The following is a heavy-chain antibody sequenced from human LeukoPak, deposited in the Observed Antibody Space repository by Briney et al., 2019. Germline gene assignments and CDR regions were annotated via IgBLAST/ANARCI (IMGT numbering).Heavy chain of an antibody. CDR1: VGSMNRDHFY. CDR3: ARAGIAVAGEYYYYGMDV. V-gene: IGHV4-39*07. D-gene: IGHD6-19*01. J-gene: IGHJ6*02. Sequence: AETLSLTCDVSVGSMNRDHFYWAWIRQPPGKGLEWIGSISYSGKSEYSPSLKSRLSLSIDTSNSQVSLRLTSMTAADTAVYYCARAGIAVAGEYYYYGMDVWGQGTTVTVSS. CDR2: ISYSGKS.